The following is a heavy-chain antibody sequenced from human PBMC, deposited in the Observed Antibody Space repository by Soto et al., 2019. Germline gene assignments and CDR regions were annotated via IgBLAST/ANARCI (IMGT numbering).Heavy chain of an antibody. V-gene: IGHV3-72*01. J-gene: IGHJ5*02. Sequence: EVQLVASGGGLVQPGGSLRLSCAASGFTVNDYFIDWVRRAPGKGLEWVGRTRNKARGYTTEYAASVTGRFIISRDHSSNSLSLQMNGLKTDDTAVYYCVRDNDWTYASWGQGTLVTVSS. CDR2: TRNKARGYTT. D-gene: IGHD2-21*01. CDR1: GFTVNDYF. CDR3: VRDNDWTYAS.